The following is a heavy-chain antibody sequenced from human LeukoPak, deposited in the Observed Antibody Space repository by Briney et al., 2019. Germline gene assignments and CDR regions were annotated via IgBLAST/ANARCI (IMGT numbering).Heavy chain of an antibody. D-gene: IGHD3-9*01. CDR2: INSDGSST. Sequence: GGSLRLSCAASGFTFSSYWMHWVRQAPGKGLVWVSRINSDGSSTSYADSVKGRFTISRDNAKNSLYLQMNSLRAEDTAVYYCARDTVVLRYFDWLLDYWGQGTLVTVSS. J-gene: IGHJ4*02. V-gene: IGHV3-74*01. CDR3: ARDTVVLRYFDWLLDY. CDR1: GFTFSSYW.